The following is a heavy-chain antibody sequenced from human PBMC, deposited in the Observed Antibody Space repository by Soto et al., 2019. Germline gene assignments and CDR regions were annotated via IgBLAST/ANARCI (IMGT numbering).Heavy chain of an antibody. V-gene: IGHV1-18*03. CDR2: ISGYSGDT. CDR3: ARHRGPTTAENWFDP. Sequence: QVLLVQSGPEVKNPGASLNISCKTSGYTFFGYDMSWVRQAPGQGLEWMGWISGYSGDTQYAQKVKGRVTLTRAISTSTVYMELRSLTSDDVATYYCARHRGPTTAENWFDPWGQGTLVIVSS. CDR1: GYTFFGYD. J-gene: IGHJ5*02. D-gene: IGHD1-1*01.